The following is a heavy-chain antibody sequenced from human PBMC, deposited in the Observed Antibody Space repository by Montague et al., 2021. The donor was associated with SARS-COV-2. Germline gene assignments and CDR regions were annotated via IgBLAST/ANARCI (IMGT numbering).Heavy chain of an antibody. CDR2: IYWDDDK. CDR3: AHRAGKWFGESRKYYSDY. V-gene: IGHV2-5*02. J-gene: IGHJ4*02. Sequence: PALVKPTQTLTLTCTFSGFSLSTSGVGVGWFRKPPGKALEWLALIYWDDDKHYSPSLKSRLTITKDTSNSQVVLTMTNMDPVDTATYYCAHRAGKWFGESRKYYSDYWGQGTLVTVSS. D-gene: IGHD3-10*01. CDR1: GFSLSTSGVG.